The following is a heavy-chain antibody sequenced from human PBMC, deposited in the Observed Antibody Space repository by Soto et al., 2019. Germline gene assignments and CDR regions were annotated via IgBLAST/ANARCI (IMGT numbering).Heavy chain of an antibody. D-gene: IGHD3-9*01. V-gene: IGHV4-31*03. CDR3: ARAVTTGPGYGMDV. CDR2: INYSGST. J-gene: IGHJ6*02. CDR1: GGSISSGGFY. Sequence: QVQLQESGPGLVKPSQTLSLTCTVSGGSISSGGFYWSWIRQPPGKGLEWIGSINYSGSTLYNPSLKSRLSMSVDTSKKQFSLNLSSVTAADTAVYRCARAVTTGPGYGMDVWGQGTTVTVSS.